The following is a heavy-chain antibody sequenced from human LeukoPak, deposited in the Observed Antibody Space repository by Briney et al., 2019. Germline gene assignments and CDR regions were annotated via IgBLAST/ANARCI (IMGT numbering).Heavy chain of an antibody. Sequence: PGGPLRLSCAASGFTFSSYWMHWVRHAPGKGLVRVSRINSDGRSTSYADSVKGRFTISRDNAKNTLYLQMNSLRAEDTAVYYCARVRYSYDSSGIDYWGQGTLVTVSS. CDR2: INSDGRST. CDR1: GFTFSSYW. D-gene: IGHD3-22*01. CDR3: ARVRYSYDSSGIDY. V-gene: IGHV3-74*01. J-gene: IGHJ4*02.